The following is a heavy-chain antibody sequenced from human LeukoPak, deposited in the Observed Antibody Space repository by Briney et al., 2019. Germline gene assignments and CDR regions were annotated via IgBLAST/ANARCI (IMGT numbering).Heavy chain of an antibody. Sequence: GGSLRLSCAASGFTFSSYGMHWVRQAPGKGLEWVAVIWYDGSNKYYADSVKGRFTISRDHSKNTLYLQMNSLRAEDTAVYYCAKVPGPHDAFDIWGPRTMVTVSS. V-gene: IGHV3-33*06. CDR2: IWYDGSNK. CDR1: GFTFSSYG. CDR3: AKVPGPHDAFDI. J-gene: IGHJ3*02.